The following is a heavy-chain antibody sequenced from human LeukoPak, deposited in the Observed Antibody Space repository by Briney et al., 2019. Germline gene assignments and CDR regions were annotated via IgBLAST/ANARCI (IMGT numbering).Heavy chain of an antibody. D-gene: IGHD7-27*01. Sequence: GGSLRLSCAASGFTVSNNYMSWVRQAPGKGLEWVSVIYRSGGTYYADSVKGRFTISRDNSKNTLSLQMNSLRAEDTAVYYCARCEVGNPVDYWGQGTLVTVSS. J-gene: IGHJ4*02. V-gene: IGHV3-66*01. CDR2: IYRSGGT. CDR1: GFTVSNNY. CDR3: ARCEVGNPVDY.